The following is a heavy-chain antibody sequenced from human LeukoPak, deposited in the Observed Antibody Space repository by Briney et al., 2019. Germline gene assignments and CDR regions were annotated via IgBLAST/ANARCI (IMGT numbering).Heavy chain of an antibody. J-gene: IGHJ4*02. D-gene: IGHD5-24*01. CDR2: IYYSGST. V-gene: IGHV4-59*08. CDR3: ARHPYGRDGYSHFDY. Sequence: SETLSLTCTVSGGSISSYYWSWIRQPPGKGLEWIAYIYYSGSTNYKPSLKSRVTISVDTSENQFSLELSSVTAADTAVYYCARHPYGRDGYSHFDYWGQGTLVTVSS. CDR1: GGSISSYY.